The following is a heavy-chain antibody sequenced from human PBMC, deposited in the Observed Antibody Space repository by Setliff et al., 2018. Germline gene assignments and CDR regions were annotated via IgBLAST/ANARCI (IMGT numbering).Heavy chain of an antibody. V-gene: IGHV4-39*01. Sequence: PSETLSLTCTVSGGSISGSSSFWGWIRQPTGKGMEWIGSVYYSGRTYYNPSLKSRVTISVDTSKNQFSLKLRSVTAADTAVYYCARRATGRPVPEDYWGQGTLVTVSS. CDR2: VYYSGRT. CDR3: ARRATGRPVPEDY. D-gene: IGHD6-6*01. CDR1: GGSISGSSSF. J-gene: IGHJ4*02.